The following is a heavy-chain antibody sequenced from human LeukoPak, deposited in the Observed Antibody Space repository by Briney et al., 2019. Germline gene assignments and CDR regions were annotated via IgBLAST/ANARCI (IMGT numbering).Heavy chain of an antibody. CDR3: ARDLSGIAGYTYGRGIDY. J-gene: IGHJ4*02. CDR2: IGSYATST. D-gene: IGHD5-18*01. CDR1: GFTFSSYA. V-gene: IGHV3-23*01. Sequence: PGGSLRLSCAASGFTFSSYAMSWVRQAPGKGLEWVSAIGSYATSTYYADSVKGRFTISRDNAKTSLYLQMNSLRAEDTAVYYCARDLSGIAGYTYGRGIDYWGQGTLVTVSS.